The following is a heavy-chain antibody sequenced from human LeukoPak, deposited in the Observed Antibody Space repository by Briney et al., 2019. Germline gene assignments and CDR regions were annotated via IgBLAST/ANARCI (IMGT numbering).Heavy chain of an antibody. D-gene: IGHD6-6*01. CDR2: ISGSGGST. CDR1: GFTFSSYA. CDR3: AKGAARCVNYYYMDV. Sequence: PGGSLRLSCAASGFTFSSYAMSWVRQAPGKGLEWVSGISGSGGSTYYADSVKGRFTISRDNSKNTLYLQMNSLRAEDTAVYYCAKGAARCVNYYYMDVWGKGTTVTVSS. J-gene: IGHJ6*03. V-gene: IGHV3-23*01.